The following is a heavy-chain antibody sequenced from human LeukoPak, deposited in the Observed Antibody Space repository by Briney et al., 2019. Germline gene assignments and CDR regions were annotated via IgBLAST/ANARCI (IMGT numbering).Heavy chain of an antibody. J-gene: IGHJ1*01. Sequence: GGSLRLSCAASGFTFSSYSMNWVRQAPGKGLEWVSSISSSSSYIYYADSVKGRFTISRDNAKNSLYLQMNSLRAEDTAVYYCARDKADLRGWPRKWFQHWGQGTLVTVSS. D-gene: IGHD2-15*01. CDR2: ISSSSSYI. V-gene: IGHV3-21*01. CDR3: ARDKADLRGWPRKWFQH. CDR1: GFTFSSYS.